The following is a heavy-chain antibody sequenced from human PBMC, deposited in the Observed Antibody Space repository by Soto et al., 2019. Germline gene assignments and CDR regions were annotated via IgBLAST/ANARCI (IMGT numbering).Heavy chain of an antibody. CDR3: ARDNEIVVLPAATRAGPYFDL. V-gene: IGHV1-18*04. Sequence: ASAKFSCKASGYTFTSYGISWLRQAPGQGLEWMGWISAYNGNTNYAQKLQGRVTMTTHTSTSTAYMELRRLRSDDTAVYYCARDNEIVVLPAATRAGPYFDLCGRGTLVTVSS. D-gene: IGHD2-2*01. J-gene: IGHJ2*01. CDR1: GYTFTSYG. CDR2: ISAYNGNT.